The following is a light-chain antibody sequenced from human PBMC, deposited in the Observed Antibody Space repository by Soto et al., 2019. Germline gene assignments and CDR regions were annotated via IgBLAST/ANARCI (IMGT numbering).Light chain of an antibody. V-gene: IGLV2-14*01. CDR3: SSDKRSSTLPYV. CDR1: SSDVGGYNL. Sequence: QSALTQPASVSGSPGQSITISCTGPSSDVGGYNLVSLDQQYPDKATKLMIFDGNTRTLGVSNRFSGSKSGNTDSLNISGHQADDEADYYCSSDKRSSTLPYVFGSGTKLTVL. J-gene: IGLJ1*01. CDR2: DGN.